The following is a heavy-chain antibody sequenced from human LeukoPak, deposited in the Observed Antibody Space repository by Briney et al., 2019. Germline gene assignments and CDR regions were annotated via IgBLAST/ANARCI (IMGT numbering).Heavy chain of an antibody. CDR3: ARHMWELRSYYYMDV. D-gene: IGHD1-26*01. J-gene: IGHJ6*03. V-gene: IGHV5-51*01. CDR1: GYRFTNYW. Sequence: GESLKISCKGSGYRFTNYWIAWVRQMPGKGLDWMGIIYPGDSDTRYSPSFQGQVTISADKSISTAYLQWSSLKASDTAMYYCARHMWELRSYYYMDVWGKGTTVTVSS. CDR2: IYPGDSDT.